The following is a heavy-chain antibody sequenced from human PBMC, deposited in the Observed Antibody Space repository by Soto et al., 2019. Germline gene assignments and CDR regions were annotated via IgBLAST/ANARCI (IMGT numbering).Heavy chain of an antibody. V-gene: IGHV4-4*02. Sequence: SETLSLTCAVSGVSLTSGNWWTWGRQSPQRGLEYIGEIFHDGTANYYPSFERRVAMSVDTSRNQFSLKLTSVTAADTAVYFCARLVYDTRLNYMYFDFWGPGTQVTVS. CDR1: GVSLTSGNW. J-gene: IGHJ4*02. D-gene: IGHD3-10*01. CDR3: ARLVYDTRLNYMYFDF. CDR2: IFHDGTA.